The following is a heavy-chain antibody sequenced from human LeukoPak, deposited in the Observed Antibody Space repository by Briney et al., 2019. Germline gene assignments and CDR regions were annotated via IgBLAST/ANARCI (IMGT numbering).Heavy chain of an antibody. Sequence: GGSLRLSCVASGFSLSGYWMYWVREAPGKGLMYISRNNGDGSATNYADVVKGRFTMSRDNVKNTLYLQMNSLRVEDTAVYYCARDPRNVGLAPWGQGTLVTVSS. CDR2: NNGDGSAT. D-gene: IGHD2-15*01. V-gene: IGHV3-74*01. CDR3: ARDPRNVGLAP. CDR1: GFSLSGYW. J-gene: IGHJ5*02.